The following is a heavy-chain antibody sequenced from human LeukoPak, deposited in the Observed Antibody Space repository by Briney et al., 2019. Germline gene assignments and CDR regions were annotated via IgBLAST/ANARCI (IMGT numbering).Heavy chain of an antibody. CDR1: GGSFSGYY. CDR2: INHSGST. J-gene: IGHJ5*02. CDR3: ARGQVPAARGYNWFDP. V-gene: IGHV4-34*01. D-gene: IGHD2-2*01. Sequence: PSETLSLTCAVYGGSFSGYYWSWIRQPPGKGLEWIGEINHSGSTNYNPSLKSRVNISVDTSKKQFSLRLTSMIAADTALYYCARGQVPAARGYNWFDPWGQGTLVTVSS.